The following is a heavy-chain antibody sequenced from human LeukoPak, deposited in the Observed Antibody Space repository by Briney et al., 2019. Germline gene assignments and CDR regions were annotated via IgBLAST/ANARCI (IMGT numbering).Heavy chain of an antibody. Sequence: GGSLRLSCAASGFTFDDYAMHWVRQAPGKGLEWVSGISWNSGSIGYADSVKGRFTISRDNAKNSLYLQMNSLRAEDMALYYCAKEGPGANDAFDIWGQGTMVTVSS. CDR1: GFTFDDYA. J-gene: IGHJ3*02. CDR2: ISWNSGSI. D-gene: IGHD1-26*01. CDR3: AKEGPGANDAFDI. V-gene: IGHV3-9*03.